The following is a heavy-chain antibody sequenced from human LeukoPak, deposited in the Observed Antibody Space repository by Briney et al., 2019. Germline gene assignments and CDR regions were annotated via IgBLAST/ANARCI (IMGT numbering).Heavy chain of an antibody. J-gene: IGHJ6*03. CDR3: ARGGIMHYYYYYYMDV. V-gene: IGHV4-34*01. D-gene: IGHD3-16*01. CDR1: GGSFSGYY. CDR2: INHSGST. Sequence: KTSETLSLTCAVYGGSFSGYYLSWIRQPPGKGLEWIGEINHSGSTNYNPSLKSRVTISVDTSKNQFSLKLSSVTATDTAVYYCARGGIMHYYYYYYMDVWGKGTTVTVSS.